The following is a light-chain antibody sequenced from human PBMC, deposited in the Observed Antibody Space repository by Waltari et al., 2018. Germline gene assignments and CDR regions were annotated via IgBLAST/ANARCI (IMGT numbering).Light chain of an antibody. CDR3: QQLHSYPRA. J-gene: IGKJ4*01. Sequence: AIQLTQPPSSLSASVGDRVTITLRESQDLDNWLAWYQQKPGNAPKLLIYGVSVLESGVPSRFSGSGSGTDFTLTISSLQPEDFATYYCQQLHSYPRAFGGGTKVESK. V-gene: IGKV1-13*02. CDR2: GVS. CDR1: QDLDNW.